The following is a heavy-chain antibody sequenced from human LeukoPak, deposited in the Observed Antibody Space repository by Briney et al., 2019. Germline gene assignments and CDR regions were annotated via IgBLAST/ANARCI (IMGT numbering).Heavy chain of an antibody. CDR1: GGSFSSYY. J-gene: IGHJ4*02. Sequence: SETLSLTCTVSGGSFSSYYWSWIRQPPGKGLEWIGYIYYSGSTNYNPSLKSRVTISVDTSKNQFSLKLSSVTAADTAVYYCAKDYGIAVAGTWVYWGQGTLVTVSS. CDR2: IYYSGST. CDR3: AKDYGIAVAGTWVY. D-gene: IGHD6-19*01. V-gene: IGHV4-59*01.